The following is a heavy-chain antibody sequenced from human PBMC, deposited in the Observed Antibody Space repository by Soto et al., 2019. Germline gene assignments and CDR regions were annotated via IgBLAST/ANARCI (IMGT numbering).Heavy chain of an antibody. V-gene: IGHV3-33*01. CDR1: GFTFSSYG. CDR3: ARGPMTTVTTWGDWYFDL. J-gene: IGHJ2*01. Sequence: ESGGGVVQPGRSLRLSCATSGFTFSSYGMHWVRQGPGKGLEWVAVIWYDGTNKYYADSVNGRFTISRDDSKNTLYLQMNSLIAEDTAVYYCARGPMTTVTTWGDWYFDLWGRGTLVTVSS. D-gene: IGHD4-17*01. CDR2: IWYDGTNK.